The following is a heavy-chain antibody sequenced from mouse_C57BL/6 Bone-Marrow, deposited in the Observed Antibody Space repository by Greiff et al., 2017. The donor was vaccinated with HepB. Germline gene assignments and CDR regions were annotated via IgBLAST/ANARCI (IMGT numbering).Heavy chain of an antibody. CDR3: ARSSYDGYFSYAMDY. CDR2: INPNYGTT. V-gene: IGHV1-39*01. CDR1: GYSFTDYN. J-gene: IGHJ4*01. Sequence: VHVKQSGPELVKPGASVKISCKASGYSFTDYNMNWVKQSNGKSLEWIGVINPNYGTTSYNQKFKGKATLTVDQSSSTAYMQLNSLTSEDSAVYYCARSSYDGYFSYAMDYWGQGTSVTVSS. D-gene: IGHD2-3*01.